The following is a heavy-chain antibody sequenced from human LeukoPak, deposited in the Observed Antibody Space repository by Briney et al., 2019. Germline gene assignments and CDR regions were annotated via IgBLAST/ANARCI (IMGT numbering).Heavy chain of an antibody. CDR1: GGSISSSDYY. J-gene: IGHJ4*02. CDR2: MFYSGIT. Sequence: SETLSLTCSVSGGSISSSDYYWGWIRQPPGKGLEWIGTMFYSGITYYSPSLKSRVTISVDTSKDQFSLKLSSVTAAAPAVYFCARHGSSGVVITTFDSWGQGTLVTVSS. CDR3: ARHGSSGVVITTFDS. V-gene: IGHV4-39*01. D-gene: IGHD3-3*01.